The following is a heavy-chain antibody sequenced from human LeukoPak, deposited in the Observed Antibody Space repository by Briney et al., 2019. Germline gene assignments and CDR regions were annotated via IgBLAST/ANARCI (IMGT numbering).Heavy chain of an antibody. Sequence: SETLSLTCTVSGASISSYYYNWIRQTAGRGLEWIGRLYISGSTDYNPSLKSRVTISVDTSKNQFSLKLTSVTAADTAVYFCARDLSGSLYFDYWGQGTLVTVSS. CDR2: LYISGST. V-gene: IGHV4-4*07. J-gene: IGHJ4*02. CDR3: ARDLSGSLYFDY. D-gene: IGHD3-10*01. CDR1: GASISSYY.